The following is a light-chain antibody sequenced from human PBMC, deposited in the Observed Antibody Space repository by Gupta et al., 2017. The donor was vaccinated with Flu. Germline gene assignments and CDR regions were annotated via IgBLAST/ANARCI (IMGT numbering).Light chain of an antibody. J-gene: IGKJ4*01. CDR2: GAS. V-gene: IGKV1-17*01. CDR3: PQRNSSPIT. Sequence: LQMTQHPSSLSASVGDRVTITCRASQGIANDLGWYQQKPGKAPKRLIYGASSLQNGVPSRFSGSGSGADFTLTTSGLQPEDLETYSCPQRNSSPITCGRGTKV. CDR1: QGIAND.